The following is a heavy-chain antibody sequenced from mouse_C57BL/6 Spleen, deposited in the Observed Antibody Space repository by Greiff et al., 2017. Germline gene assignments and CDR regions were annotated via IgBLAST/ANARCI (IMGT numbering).Heavy chain of an antibody. D-gene: IGHD2-4*01. Sequence: QVQLQQSGAELVRPGASVKMSCKASGYTFTSYNMHWVKQTPRQGLEWIGAIYPGNGDTSYNQKFKGKATLTVDKSSSTAYMQLSSLTSEDSAVYFCARVDSDYDGPYYYAMDYWGQGTSVTVSS. CDR1: GYTFTSYN. CDR2: IYPGNGDT. CDR3: ARVDSDYDGPYYYAMDY. J-gene: IGHJ4*01. V-gene: IGHV1-12*01.